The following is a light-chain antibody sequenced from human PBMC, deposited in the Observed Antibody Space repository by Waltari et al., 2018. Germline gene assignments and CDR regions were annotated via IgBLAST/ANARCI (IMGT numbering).Light chain of an antibody. CDR2: KAS. Sequence: DIQMTQSPSTLSASVGDRVTITCRASQSLSNWLAWYQQKPGKAPKVLIYKASTLDSGVPSRCSGSGSGTECTLTISSLQPDDFATYYCQQYRNLWTFGQGTKVEIK. V-gene: IGKV1-5*03. CDR1: QSLSNW. CDR3: QQYRNLWT. J-gene: IGKJ1*01.